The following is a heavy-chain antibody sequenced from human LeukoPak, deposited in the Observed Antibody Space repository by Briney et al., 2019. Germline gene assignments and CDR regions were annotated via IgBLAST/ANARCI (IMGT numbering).Heavy chain of an antibody. V-gene: IGHV5-51*01. CDR2: IYPGDSEI. CDR3: ARTVKRTFFFEH. J-gene: IGHJ4*02. Sequence: GESLKISCQGSGYNFGSHWIGWVRQMPGKGLEWIGIIYPGDSEIRLTPSFQGQVTLSVDNSINTAYLQWSSLKASDAAMFYCARTVKRTFFFEHWGQGTPVSVSS. CDR1: GYNFGSHW. D-gene: IGHD3-10*01.